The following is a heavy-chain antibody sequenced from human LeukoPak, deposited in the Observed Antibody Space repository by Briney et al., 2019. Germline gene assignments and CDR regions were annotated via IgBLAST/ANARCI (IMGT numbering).Heavy chain of an antibody. CDR2: IYHSGST. D-gene: IGHD6-13*01. J-gene: IGHJ4*02. Sequence: SETPSPTCAVSGCSISSSKWGRWVRPPPGKGREWIGEIYHSGSTNYNPSLKSRVTISVDKSKNQFSLKLSSVTAADTAVYYCARGVAAAGTGFDYWGQGTLVTVSS. CDR3: ARGVAAAGTGFDY. V-gene: IGHV4-4*02. CDR1: GCSISSSKW.